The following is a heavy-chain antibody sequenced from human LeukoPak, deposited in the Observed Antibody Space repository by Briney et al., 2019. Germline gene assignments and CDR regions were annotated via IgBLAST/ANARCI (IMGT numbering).Heavy chain of an antibody. CDR2: ICCSVST. CDR1: GGPISSGGYY. V-gene: IGHV4-31*03. D-gene: IGHD6-13*01. Sequence: SQTLSLTCTVSGGPISSGGYYWSWTRQHPGKGLERIGYICCSVSTYYNPFLNGRVTISEDTSKNQFSLKLSAMTAANTAVYYCARGAAGTVGDWFNPWGQGTLVTVSS. J-gene: IGHJ5*02. CDR3: ARGAAGTVGDWFNP.